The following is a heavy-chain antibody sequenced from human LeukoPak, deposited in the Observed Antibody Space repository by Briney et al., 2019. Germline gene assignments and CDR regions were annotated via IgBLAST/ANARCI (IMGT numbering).Heavy chain of an antibody. Sequence: ASVKVSCTASGYTFTSYGISWVRQAPGQGLEWMGWISAYNGNTTYAQKLQGRATMTTDTSTSTAYMELRSLRSDDTAVYYCARAGNTDSSGWYEDYGMDVWGQGTTVTVSS. CDR1: GYTFTSYG. D-gene: IGHD6-19*01. CDR2: ISAYNGNT. CDR3: ARAGNTDSSGWYEDYGMDV. J-gene: IGHJ6*02. V-gene: IGHV1-18*01.